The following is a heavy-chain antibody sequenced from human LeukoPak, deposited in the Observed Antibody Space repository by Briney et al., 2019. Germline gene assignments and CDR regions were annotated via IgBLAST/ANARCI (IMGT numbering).Heavy chain of an antibody. CDR2: IYYSGST. CDR1: GGSISSYY. V-gene: IGHV4-59*01. D-gene: IGHD3-16*01. J-gene: IGHJ4*02. CDR3: ARADYRYYFDY. Sequence: SETLSLTCTVSGGSISSYYWSWIPPPPGKGLEWIGYIYYSGSTNYNPSLKSRVTISVDTSKNQFSLKLSSVTAADTAVYYCARADYRYYFDYWGQGTLVTVSS.